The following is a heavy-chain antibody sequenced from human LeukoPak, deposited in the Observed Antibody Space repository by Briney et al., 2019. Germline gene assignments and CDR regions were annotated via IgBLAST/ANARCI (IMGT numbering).Heavy chain of an antibody. Sequence: GGSLRLSCAASGFTFSSYSMNWVRQAPGKGLEWVSSISSSSSYIYYADSVKGRFTISRDNAKNSLYLQMNSLRGEDTAVYYCAKDFRIGYSAHFDYWGQGALVTVSS. CDR1: GFTFSSYS. J-gene: IGHJ4*02. CDR2: ISSSSSYI. D-gene: IGHD2-21*01. CDR3: AKDFRIGYSAHFDY. V-gene: IGHV3-21*04.